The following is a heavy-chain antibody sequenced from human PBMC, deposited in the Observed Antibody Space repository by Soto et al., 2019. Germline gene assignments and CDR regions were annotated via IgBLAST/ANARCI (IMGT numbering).Heavy chain of an antibody. D-gene: IGHD2-21*01. Sequence: ASVKVSCKTSGYTFTSYGVSWVRQAPGQGPEWMGWYNVYNGDTNFAQKFLGRVTMTADTSTSTAYMELRSLTSDDTAVYFCARDSLAGPLLATIHFDSWGQGTPVTVSS. CDR2: YNVYNGDT. V-gene: IGHV1-18*01. J-gene: IGHJ4*02. CDR3: ARDSLAGPLLATIHFDS. CDR1: GYTFTSYG.